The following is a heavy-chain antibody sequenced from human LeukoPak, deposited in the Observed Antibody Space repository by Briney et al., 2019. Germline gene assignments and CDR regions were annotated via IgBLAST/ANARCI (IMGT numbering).Heavy chain of an antibody. CDR2: INPVDSDT. CDR1: GFTFSTSW. D-gene: IGHD6-19*01. V-gene: IGHV5-51*01. J-gene: IGHJ4*02. Sequence: GESLKISCKGSGFTFSTSWIAWARQMPGKGLEWIGIINPVDSDTRYSPSFQGQVTISADKSISTAYLQWSSLKASDTAIYYCARQWLFDYWGQGTLVTVSS. CDR3: ARQWLFDY.